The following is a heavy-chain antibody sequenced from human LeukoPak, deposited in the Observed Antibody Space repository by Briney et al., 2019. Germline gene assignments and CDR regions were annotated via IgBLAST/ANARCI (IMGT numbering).Heavy chain of an antibody. J-gene: IGHJ4*02. D-gene: IGHD6-13*01. Sequence: SETLSLTCTVSGGSMGGYYWSWIRQPAGKRLEWIGRIYSNGSPTYNPPLQSRITMTIDTSRNQFSLRMTSMTAADAAVYFCARDRGSSWEFWGRGTLVTVSS. V-gene: IGHV4-4*07. CDR2: IYSNGSP. CDR1: GGSMGGYY. CDR3: ARDRGSSWEF.